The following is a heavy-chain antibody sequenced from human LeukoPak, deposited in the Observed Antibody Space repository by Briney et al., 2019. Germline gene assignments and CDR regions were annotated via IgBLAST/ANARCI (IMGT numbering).Heavy chain of an antibody. Sequence: GGSLRLSCAASGFTFSDSPMHWVRQASGKGLEWVGRIRTKPNNYATTYAASVRGRFTVSRDDSKNTTYLQMNSLKPEDTAVYYCARFYTKGYFWGQGALVTVSS. D-gene: IGHD2-15*01. J-gene: IGHJ4*02. CDR2: IRTKPNNYAT. CDR1: GFTFSDSP. CDR3: ARFYTKGYF. V-gene: IGHV3-73*01.